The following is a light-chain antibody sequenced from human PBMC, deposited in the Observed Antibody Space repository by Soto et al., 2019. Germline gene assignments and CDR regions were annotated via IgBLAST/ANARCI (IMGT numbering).Light chain of an antibody. J-gene: IGKJ5*01. Sequence: ENVLTQSPGTLSLSPGERATLSCRASQTVSSYLTWYQQRPGQAPRLLISGASRRATGIPDRFSGSGSGTDFTITISRLEPADFALYYCQQYGTSPITFGQGTRLEIK. CDR3: QQYGTSPIT. CDR2: GAS. CDR1: QTVSSY. V-gene: IGKV3-20*01.